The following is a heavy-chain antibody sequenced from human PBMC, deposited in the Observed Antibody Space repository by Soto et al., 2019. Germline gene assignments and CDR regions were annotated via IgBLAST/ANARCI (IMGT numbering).Heavy chain of an antibody. CDR2: TIPNFGTA. D-gene: IGHD3-22*01. CDR3: ARGWGHSESSGYYMYFEQ. J-gene: IGHJ4*02. V-gene: IGHV1-69*01. CDR1: GGTFSSLA. Sequence: QVQLVQSGAEVKKPGSSVRVSCKASGGTFSSLAISWVRQAPGQGLEWLGGTIPNFGTADHAQNCQDRVKITADGKTSTVYMDLSYLTSEDTAVYYCARGWGHSESSGYYMYFEQWGQGTQVIVSS.